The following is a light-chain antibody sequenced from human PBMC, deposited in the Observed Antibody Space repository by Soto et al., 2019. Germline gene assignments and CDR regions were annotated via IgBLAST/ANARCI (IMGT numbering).Light chain of an antibody. V-gene: IGKV3D-15*01. J-gene: IGKJ4*01. CDR3: QQYKDWPPLT. CDR1: QSVNIN. CDR2: GAS. Sequence: EIAMTQSPVTLSASPGERVTLSCRASQSVNINLAWYQQRPGQSPRVLIYGASNRASGIPDRFSGSGSGTDFTLTISSLEPDDFALYYCQQYKDWPPLTLGGGTSVEIK.